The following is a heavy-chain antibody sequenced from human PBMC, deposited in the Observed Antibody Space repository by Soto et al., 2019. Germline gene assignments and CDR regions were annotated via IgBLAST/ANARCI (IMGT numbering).Heavy chain of an antibody. Sequence: GGPLRLSGAASGCTINDAWISWVRKTPGKGVEGVARIKSKVNGGTTDFAASVKGRFAIPRDDSTHMVYLQMTSLKTEDPAIYYCTTDSYMTTIVPRFAHSGHGTLVTVSS. D-gene: IGHD2-2*01. J-gene: IGHJ4*01. CDR3: TTDSYMTTIVPRFAH. CDR1: GCTINDAW. CDR2: IKSKVNGGTT. V-gene: IGHV3-15*07.